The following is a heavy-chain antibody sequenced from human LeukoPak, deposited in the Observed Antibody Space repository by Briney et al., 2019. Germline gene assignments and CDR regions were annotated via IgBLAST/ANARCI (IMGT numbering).Heavy chain of an antibody. V-gene: IGHV3-7*01. Sequence: GGSLRLSRAASGFTFSSYWMSWVRQAPGKGLEWVANIKQDGSEKYYVDSVKGRFTISRDNAKNSLYLQMNGLRAEDTALYYCARDPYDILTGSTDAFDIWGQGTMVTVSS. D-gene: IGHD3-9*01. J-gene: IGHJ3*02. CDR3: ARDPYDILTGSTDAFDI. CDR2: IKQDGSEK. CDR1: GFTFSSYW.